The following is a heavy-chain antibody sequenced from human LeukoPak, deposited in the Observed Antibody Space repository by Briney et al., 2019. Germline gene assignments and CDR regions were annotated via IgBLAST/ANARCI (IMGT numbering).Heavy chain of an antibody. V-gene: IGHV3-15*01. CDR1: GFTFSNSW. D-gene: IGHD2/OR15-2a*01. CDR2: IKRDINNGTK. CDR3: TTDLPRSTSCSHDY. J-gene: IGHJ4*02. Sequence: GGSLRLSCAASGFTFSNSWMLWVRQAPGRGLEWVGRIKRDINNGTKDYAAPVKGRFTITRDDSENTLYLQMNSLKTEDTAVYYCTTDLPRSTSCSHDYWGQGTQVTVSS.